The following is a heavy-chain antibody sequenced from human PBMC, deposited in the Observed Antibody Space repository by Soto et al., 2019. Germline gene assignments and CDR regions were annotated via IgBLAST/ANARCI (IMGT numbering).Heavy chain of an antibody. CDR2: LSGNADRT. J-gene: IGHJ3*02. V-gene: IGHV3-23*01. Sequence: PGGSLRLSCAASGFTFSSYSMNWVRQAPGKGLEWVSSLSGNADRTYYADSVKGRFIISRDNSKNTLFLQMNSLRAEDTAVYYCARELAVRSSDALDIRGQGTMVTVSS. D-gene: IGHD4-17*01. CDR1: GFTFSSYS. CDR3: ARELAVRSSDALDI.